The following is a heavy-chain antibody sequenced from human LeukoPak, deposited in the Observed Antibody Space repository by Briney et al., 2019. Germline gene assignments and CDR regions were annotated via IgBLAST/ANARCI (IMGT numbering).Heavy chain of an antibody. J-gene: IGHJ4*02. CDR1: GGSISSSSYY. Sequence: SETLSLTCTVSGGSISSSSYYWGWIRQPPGKGLEWIGSIYYSGSTYYNPPLKSRVTISVDTSKNQFSLKLSSVTAADTAVYYCARLGYCSGGSCYGPNDYWGQGTLVTVSS. V-gene: IGHV4-39*01. D-gene: IGHD2-15*01. CDR2: IYYSGST. CDR3: ARLGYCSGGSCYGPNDY.